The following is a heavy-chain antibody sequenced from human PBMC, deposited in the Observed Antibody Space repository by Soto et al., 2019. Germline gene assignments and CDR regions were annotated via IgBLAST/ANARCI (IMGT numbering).Heavy chain of an antibody. CDR2: ISRSGSDI. D-gene: IGHD2-2*03. CDR1: GFTFSDYS. Sequence: GGSLRLSCAASGFTFSDYSMNWVRQAPGKGLEGVSYISRSGSDIYYADSVKGRFTISSDNAKNSLFLQMNSLRAEDTAVYYCATVGYCSSTSCQTRYYYYGMDVWGQGTTVTVSS. V-gene: IGHV3-11*01. CDR3: ATVGYCSSTSCQTRYYYYGMDV. J-gene: IGHJ6*02.